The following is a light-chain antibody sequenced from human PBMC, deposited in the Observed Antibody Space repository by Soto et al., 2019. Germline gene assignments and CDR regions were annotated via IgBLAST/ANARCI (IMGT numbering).Light chain of an antibody. CDR1: QSVSSSY. V-gene: IGKV3-20*01. CDR3: QQYGISPLT. CDR2: GAS. J-gene: IGKJ4*01. Sequence: IMLKQSPGTLSLYKGERATLSCRASQSVSSSYLAWYQQKPGQAPRLLIYGASSRATGIPDRFSGSGSGTDFTLTISRLEPEDFAVYYCQQYGISPLTFGGGSKVDIK.